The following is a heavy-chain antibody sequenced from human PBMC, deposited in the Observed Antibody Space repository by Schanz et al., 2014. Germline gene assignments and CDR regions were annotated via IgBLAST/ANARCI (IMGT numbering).Heavy chain of an antibody. V-gene: IGHV1-69*08. Sequence: QLQLVQSGAEVKKPGSSVKVSCKLSGGTFSSYTISWMRQAPGQGLEWMGKIIPVLNIATYAQRFQGRVSITADTSTSTAYMELRSLRSDDTAVYYCAREVGLYDRGWFDPWGQGTLVTVSS. J-gene: IGHJ5*02. CDR1: GGTFSSYT. CDR3: AREVGLYDRGWFDP. CDR2: IIPVLNIA. D-gene: IGHD3-22*01.